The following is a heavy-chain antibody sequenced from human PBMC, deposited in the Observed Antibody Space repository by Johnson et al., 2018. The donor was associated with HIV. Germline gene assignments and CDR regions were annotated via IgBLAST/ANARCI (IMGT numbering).Heavy chain of an antibody. CDR3: AKDLLTMIAPSHAFDI. CDR2: IRFDGSNK. Sequence: QVQLVESGGGVVQPGGSLRLSCAASGFTFSSYGMHWVRQAPGKGLEWVAFIRFDGSNKYYADSVKGRFTISRDNSKNTLYLQMNIRRAEDTALYYCAKDLLTMIAPSHAFDIWGQGTMVTVSS. J-gene: IGHJ3*02. CDR1: GFTFSSYG. D-gene: IGHD3-22*01. V-gene: IGHV3-30*02.